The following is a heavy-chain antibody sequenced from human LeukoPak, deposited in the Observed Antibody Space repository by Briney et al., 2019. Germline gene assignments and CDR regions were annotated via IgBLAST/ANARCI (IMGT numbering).Heavy chain of an antibody. CDR3: ARDPSGSSSY. J-gene: IGHJ4*02. CDR1: GFTFSSYS. D-gene: IGHD1-26*01. V-gene: IGHV3-21*01. Sequence: GGSLRLSCAASGFTFSSYSMNWVRQAPGKGLEWVSSISSSSSYLYYADSVKGRFTISRDNAKNSLYLQMNSLRAEDTAVYYCARDPSGSSSYWGQGTLVTVSS. CDR2: ISSSSSYL.